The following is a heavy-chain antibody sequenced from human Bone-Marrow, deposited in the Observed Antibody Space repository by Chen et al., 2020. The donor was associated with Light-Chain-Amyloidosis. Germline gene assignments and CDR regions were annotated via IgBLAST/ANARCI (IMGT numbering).Heavy chain of an antibody. D-gene: IGHD3-9*01. V-gene: IGHV3-23*04. CDR1: GFAFSSYA. J-gene: IGHJ3*02. Sequence: EVQLVESGGGLLQRGGSLRLSCAASGFAFSSYAMSWVRQAPGKGLEWVSTVGGRGGSRYYGAPVKVRLTISRDNSKNALFLQMNSLRAEDTAVYYGAKDISYDDILPGYPADAFDIWGQGTMVTVSS. CDR2: VGGRGGSR. CDR3: AKDISYDDILPGYPADAFDI.